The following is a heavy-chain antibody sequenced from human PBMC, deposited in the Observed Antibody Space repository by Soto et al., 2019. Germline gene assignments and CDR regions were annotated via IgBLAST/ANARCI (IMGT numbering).Heavy chain of an antibody. Sequence: QVQLVQSGAELKKPGSSVRVSCQASGGTFSSYSVNWVRQAPGQGLEWMGGISPIFPTADHAQRFHDKVTITADTSTNTAYMEMDCLRSGGTAVYYCAIRYSVFGVVAMGGLDVWGQGTTVTVSS. J-gene: IGHJ6*02. V-gene: IGHV1-69*14. CDR3: AIRYSVFGVVAMGGLDV. CDR2: ISPIFPTA. D-gene: IGHD3-3*01. CDR1: GGTFSSYS.